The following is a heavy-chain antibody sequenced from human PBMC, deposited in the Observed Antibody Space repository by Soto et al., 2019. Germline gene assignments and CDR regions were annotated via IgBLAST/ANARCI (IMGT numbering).Heavy chain of an antibody. J-gene: IGHJ4*01. CDR3: ARFAAAAAHDDN. CDR1: GGSISSSSYY. V-gene: IGHV4-39*07. D-gene: IGHD6-13*01. CDR2: IYYSGYT. Sequence: SETLSLTCTVSGGSISSSSYYWGWIRQPPGKGLEWIGSIYYSGYTYYNPSLAPRLNISFDMSKSQVYLQLTSVTAADTAVYYCARFAAAAAHDDNWGRGVLVTVSS.